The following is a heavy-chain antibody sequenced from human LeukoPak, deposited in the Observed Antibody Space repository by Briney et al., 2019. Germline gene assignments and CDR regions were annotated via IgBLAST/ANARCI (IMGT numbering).Heavy chain of an antibody. CDR1: GYTFTRYY. Sequence: ASVKVSCKAFGYTFTRYYMHWVRQAPGQGPEWMGVISPSGGSTTYAQKFQGRVTLTRDMSTSTDYLELSSLRSEDTAVYYCAAFYGSGKGGAFDIWGQGTMVTVSS. CDR2: ISPSGGST. CDR3: AAFYGSGKGGAFDI. D-gene: IGHD3-10*01. V-gene: IGHV1-46*01. J-gene: IGHJ3*02.